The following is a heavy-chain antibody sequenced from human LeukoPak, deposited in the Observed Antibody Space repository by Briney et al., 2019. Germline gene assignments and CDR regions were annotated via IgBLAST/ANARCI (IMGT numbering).Heavy chain of an antibody. CDR3: AKAVPEYYYDSKGYFQH. Sequence: GGSLRLSCAASGFTFSSYAMHWVRQAPGKGLEWVAVISYDGSNKYYADSVKGRFTISRDNSKNTLYLQMNSLRAEDTAVYYCAKAVPEYYYDSKGYFQHWGQGTLVTVSS. D-gene: IGHD3-22*01. CDR2: ISYDGSNK. J-gene: IGHJ1*01. CDR1: GFTFSSYA. V-gene: IGHV3-30-3*01.